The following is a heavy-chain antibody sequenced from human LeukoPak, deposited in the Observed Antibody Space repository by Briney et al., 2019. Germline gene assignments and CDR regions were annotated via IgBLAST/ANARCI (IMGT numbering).Heavy chain of an antibody. CDR3: ARDLDSSGYYAIL. V-gene: IGHV1-18*01. CDR2: ISAYRGNA. Sequence: ASVKVSCKASGFTLTNYGISWVLQAPGQGLEWMGWISAYRGNANYARKFQGRVTMTTDTSTNTAYMELRSLISDDTAVYYCARDLDSSGYYAILWGQGTLVTVSS. D-gene: IGHD3-22*01. J-gene: IGHJ4*02. CDR1: GFTLTNYG.